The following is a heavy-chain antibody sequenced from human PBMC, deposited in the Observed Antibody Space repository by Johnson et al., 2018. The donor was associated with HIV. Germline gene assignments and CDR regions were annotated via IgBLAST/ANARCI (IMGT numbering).Heavy chain of an antibody. CDR1: GFMFSDYW. CDR2: IKQDGSEK. J-gene: IGHJ3*02. V-gene: IGHV3-7*02. D-gene: IGHD1-1*01. CDR3: AKAEGLTGRDAFEN. Sequence: VQLVESGGGLVKPGGSLRLSCAVSGFMFSDYWMTWVRQAPGKGLEWVANIKQDGSEKYYVDSVKGRFTISRDNAKNSLYLQMNSLRAEDTAVYYFAKAEGLTGRDAFENWGQGTIGTVS.